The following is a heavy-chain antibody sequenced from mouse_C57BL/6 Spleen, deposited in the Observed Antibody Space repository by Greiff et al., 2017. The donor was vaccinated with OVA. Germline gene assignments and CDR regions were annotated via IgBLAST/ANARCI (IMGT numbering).Heavy chain of an antibody. D-gene: IGHD1-1*01. Sequence: VQLQQPGAELVMPGASVKLSCKASGYTFTSYWMHWVKQRPGQGLEWIGEIDPSDSYTNYNQKFKGKSTLTVDKSSSTAYMQLSSLTSEDSAVYYCARLLRGGPSWFAYWGQGTLVTVSA. CDR3: ARLLRGGPSWFAY. V-gene: IGHV1-69*01. CDR1: GYTFTSYW. CDR2: IDPSDSYT. J-gene: IGHJ3*01.